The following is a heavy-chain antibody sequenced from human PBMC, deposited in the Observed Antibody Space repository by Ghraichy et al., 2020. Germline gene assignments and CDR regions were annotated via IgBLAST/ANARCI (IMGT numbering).Heavy chain of an antibody. D-gene: IGHD5-18*01. J-gene: IGHJ6*02. CDR3: ARRGRGYSLYYYGLDV. Sequence: SETLSLVCTVSGGSIRSHFWSWILQPPGKGLEWIGYISYTGNTNYSPSLGGRATISLDTSKNQFSLSLTSVTAADTAVYYCARRGRGYSLYYYGLDVWGPGTSVTVSS. V-gene: IGHV4-59*08. CDR1: GGSIRSHF. CDR2: ISYTGNT.